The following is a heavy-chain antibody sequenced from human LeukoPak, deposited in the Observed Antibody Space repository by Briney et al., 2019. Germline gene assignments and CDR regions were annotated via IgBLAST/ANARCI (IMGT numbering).Heavy chain of an antibody. CDR3: ARDSGSGNNDY. V-gene: IGHV1-3*01. CDR2: INAGNGNT. CDR1: GYTFTSYA. J-gene: IGHJ4*02. D-gene: IGHD1-26*01. Sequence: ASVKVSCKASGYTFTSYAMHWMRQAPGQRLEWMGWINAGNGNTKYSQKFQGRVTITRDTSASTAYMELSSLRSEDAAVYYCARDSGSGNNDYWGQGTLVTVSS.